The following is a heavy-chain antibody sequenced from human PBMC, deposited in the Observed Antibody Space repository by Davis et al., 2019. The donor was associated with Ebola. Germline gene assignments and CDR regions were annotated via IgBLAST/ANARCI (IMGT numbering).Heavy chain of an antibody. D-gene: IGHD6-6*01. V-gene: IGHV3-7*03. CDR1: GFTFSSYW. J-gene: IGHJ5*02. CDR2: IKQDGSEK. Sequence: GESLKISCAASGFTFSSYWMRWVRQAPGKGLEWVANIKQDGSEKYYVDSMKGRFTISRDNAKNSLYLQMNSLRAEDTAVYYCAKGGGTSSSDFRRTWGQGTLVTVSS. CDR3: AKGGGTSSSDFRRT.